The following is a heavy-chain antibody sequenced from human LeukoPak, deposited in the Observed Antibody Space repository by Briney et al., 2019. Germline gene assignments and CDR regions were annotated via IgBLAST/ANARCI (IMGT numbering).Heavy chain of an antibody. Sequence: ASVNVSCKAVGYTFSRFYIHWVRQAPRQGLEWVGLINPSGGSTTFAERFQGRVAMTTDRSTDTVYMELRSLKSEDTAFYYCARILRRHGTTFDYWGQGTRVTVSS. D-gene: IGHD2/OR15-2a*01. CDR3: ARILRRHGTTFDY. J-gene: IGHJ4*02. V-gene: IGHV1-46*01. CDR2: INPSGGST. CDR1: GYTFSRFY.